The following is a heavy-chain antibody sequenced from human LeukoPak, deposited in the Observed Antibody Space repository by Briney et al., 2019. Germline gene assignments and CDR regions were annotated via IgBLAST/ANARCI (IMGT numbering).Heavy chain of an antibody. J-gene: IGHJ4*02. V-gene: IGHV3-33*06. CDR2: IWYDGSNK. Sequence: GRSLRLSCAASGFTFSSYGMHWVRQAPRKGLEWVAVIWYDGSNKYYADSVKRRFTISRDNSKNTLYLQMNSLRAEDTAVYYCAKVLSPYYYDSSGLDYWGQGTLVTVSS. D-gene: IGHD3-22*01. CDR1: GFTFSSYG. CDR3: AKVLSPYYYDSSGLDY.